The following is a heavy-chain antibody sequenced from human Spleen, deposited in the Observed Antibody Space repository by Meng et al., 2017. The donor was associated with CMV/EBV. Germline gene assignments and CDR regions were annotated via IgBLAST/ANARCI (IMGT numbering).Heavy chain of an antibody. J-gene: IGHJ4*02. CDR2: VYYTGTT. D-gene: IGHD2-2*01. CDR3: ARVGGKYCSSTGCADY. Sequence: SETLSLTCSVSGGSIRSSSYYWGWIRQTPGKGLEWIGSVYYTGTTFYNPSLKSRVTMSLDTSKNQFSLKLSSVTAADTAVYYCARVGGKYCSSTGCADYWGQGTLVTVSS. CDR1: GGSIRSSSYY. V-gene: IGHV4-39*07.